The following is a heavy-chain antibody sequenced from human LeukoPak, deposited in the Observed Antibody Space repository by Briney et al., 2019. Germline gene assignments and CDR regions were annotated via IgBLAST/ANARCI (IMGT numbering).Heavy chain of an antibody. CDR2: IKQDGSEK. J-gene: IGHJ4*02. D-gene: IGHD2-15*01. Sequence: GGSLRLSCAASGFTFSSYWMSWVRQAPGKGLEWVANIKQDGSEKYYVDSVKGRFTISRDNAKNSLYLQMNSLRAEDTAVYYCATVVAAMAVDYWGQGTLVTVSS. CDR1: GFTFSSYW. CDR3: ATVVAAMAVDY. V-gene: IGHV3-7*01.